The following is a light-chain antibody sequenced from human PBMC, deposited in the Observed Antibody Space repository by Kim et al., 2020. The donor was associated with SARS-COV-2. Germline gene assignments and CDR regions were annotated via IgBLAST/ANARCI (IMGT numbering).Light chain of an antibody. V-gene: IGLV2-14*03. CDR3: SSYTSSSTWV. CDR1: SSDVGGYNY. CDR2: DVS. Sequence: QSALTQPASVCGSPGQSITISCTGTSSDVGGYNYVSWYQQHPGKAPKLMIYDVSNRPSGVSNRFSGSKSGNTASLTISGLQAEDAADYYCSSYTSSSTWVFGGGTKLTVL. J-gene: IGLJ3*02.